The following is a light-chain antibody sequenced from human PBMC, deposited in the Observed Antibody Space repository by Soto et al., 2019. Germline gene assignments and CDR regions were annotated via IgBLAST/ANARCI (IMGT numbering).Light chain of an antibody. V-gene: IGKV3-20*01. CDR1: QSVAGSY. CDR3: QQYGSSSEIT. CDR2: GAS. Sequence: EIVLTQSPGTLSLSPGERATLSCRASQSVAGSYLAWYQQNPGQAPRLLIYGASSRATGFPDRFSGSGSGTDFTLTISGLEPEDSAVYYCQQYGSSSEITFGQGTRLEIK. J-gene: IGKJ5*01.